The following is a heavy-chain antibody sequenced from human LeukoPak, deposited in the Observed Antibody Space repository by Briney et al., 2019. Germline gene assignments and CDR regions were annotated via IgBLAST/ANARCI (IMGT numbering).Heavy chain of an antibody. Sequence: GGSLRLSCAASGFTFRSYGMHWVRQAPGKGLEWVAVVWYDGTNKYYADSVKGRFTISRDNSKNTLYLQMNSLRAEDTAVYYCAKEGGLVRGWYTTDFDYWGQGTLVTVSS. CDR3: AKEGGLVRGWYTTDFDY. D-gene: IGHD6-19*01. J-gene: IGHJ4*02. V-gene: IGHV3-33*06. CDR2: VWYDGTNK. CDR1: GFTFRSYG.